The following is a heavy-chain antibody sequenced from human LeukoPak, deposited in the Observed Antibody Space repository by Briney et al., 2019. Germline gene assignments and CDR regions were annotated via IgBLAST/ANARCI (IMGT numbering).Heavy chain of an antibody. CDR2: IIPIFGTA. CDR3: AKAARGFYDSSGYSFDY. V-gene: IGHV1-69*13. CDR1: GGTFSSYA. Sequence: SVKVSCKASGGTFSSYAISWVRQAPGQGLEWMGGIIPIFGTANYAQKFQGRVTITADESTSTAYMELSSLRSEDTAVYYCAKAARGFYDSSGYSFDYWGQGTLVTVSS. J-gene: IGHJ4*02. D-gene: IGHD3-22*01.